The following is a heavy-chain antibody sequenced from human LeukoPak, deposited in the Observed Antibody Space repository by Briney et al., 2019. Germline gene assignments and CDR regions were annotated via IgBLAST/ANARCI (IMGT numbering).Heavy chain of an antibody. CDR1: GYIFTTYG. CDR3: ARNDSSGYSEY. Sequence: GASVKVSCKASGYIFTTYGISWVRQAPGQGLEWMGWISVYNDYTTYAQTFQGRVTMTTDTSTSTAYMELRNPRSDDTAVYYCARNDSSGYSEYWGQGTLVTVS. CDR2: ISVYNDYT. V-gene: IGHV1-18*01. D-gene: IGHD3-22*01. J-gene: IGHJ4*02.